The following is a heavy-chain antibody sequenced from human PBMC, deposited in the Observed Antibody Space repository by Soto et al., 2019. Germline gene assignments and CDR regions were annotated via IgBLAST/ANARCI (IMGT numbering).Heavy chain of an antibody. CDR3: ARRDVTYYYGSWSYSFDY. J-gene: IGHJ4*02. CDR1: GYSFTSYW. V-gene: IGHV5-51*03. CDR2: IYPGDSDT. D-gene: IGHD3-10*01. Sequence: EVQLVQSGAEVKKPGESLKISCKGSGYSFTSYWIGWVRQMPGKGLEWMGIIYPGDSDTRYSTSFQGQATISADKSISTAYLQWSSMKASDTAMYYCARRDVTYYYGSWSYSFDYWGQGTLVTVSS.